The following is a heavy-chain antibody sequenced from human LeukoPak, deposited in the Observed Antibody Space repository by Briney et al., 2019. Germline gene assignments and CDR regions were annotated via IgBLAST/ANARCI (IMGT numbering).Heavy chain of an antibody. D-gene: IGHD6-13*01. CDR3: ARTGIAAAVGLYSH. CDR2: INHSGST. Sequence: PSETLSLTCAVYGGSFSGYYWSWIRQPPGKGLEWIGEINHSGSTNYNPSLKSRVTLSVDTSKNQFSLKLSSVTAADTAVYYCARTGIAAAVGLYSHWGQGTLVTVSS. CDR1: GGSFSGYY. V-gene: IGHV4-34*01. J-gene: IGHJ4*02.